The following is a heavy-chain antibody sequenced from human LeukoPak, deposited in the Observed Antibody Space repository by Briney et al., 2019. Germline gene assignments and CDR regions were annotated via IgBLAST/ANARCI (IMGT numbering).Heavy chain of an antibody. D-gene: IGHD2-2*01. CDR1: GGTFSSHT. V-gene: IGHV1-69*02. CDR3: LYCSSTSCSHIADY. J-gene: IGHJ4*02. Sequence: GAPVKVSCKXSGGTFSSHTISWVRQAPGQGLEWMGRIIPILGIANYAQKFQGRVTITADKSTSTAYMELSSLRSEDTAVYYCLYCSSTSCSHIADYWGQGTLVTVSS. CDR2: IIPILGIA.